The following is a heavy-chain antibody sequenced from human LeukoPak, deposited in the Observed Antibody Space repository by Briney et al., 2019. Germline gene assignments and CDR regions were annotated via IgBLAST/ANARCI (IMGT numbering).Heavy chain of an antibody. D-gene: IGHD3-10*01. J-gene: IGHJ4*02. CDR3: AKDMGSGSYYFRRHLEFDY. V-gene: IGHV3-23*01. CDR1: GFTFSRYA. Sequence: EGSLRLSCAASGFTFSRYAMSWVRQAPGKGLEWVSAISGSGGSTYYADSVKGRFTISRDNYKNTLYLQINSLRAEDTAVYYCAKDMGSGSYYFRRHLEFDYWGQGTLVTVSS. CDR2: ISGSGGST.